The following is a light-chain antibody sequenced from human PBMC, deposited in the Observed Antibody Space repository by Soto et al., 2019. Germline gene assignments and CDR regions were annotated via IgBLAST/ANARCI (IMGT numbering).Light chain of an antibody. V-gene: IGKV3-15*01. CDR3: QQYNNWPPWT. J-gene: IGKJ1*01. Sequence: EIVMTQSPAALFVSLGERVTLSCRASQGVGKNLAWYQQRPGQGPRLLIFAAADRATDIPVRFSGSGSGTDFTLTISSLQSEDSAIYYCQQYNNWPPWTFGRGTKV. CDR1: QGVGKN. CDR2: AAA.